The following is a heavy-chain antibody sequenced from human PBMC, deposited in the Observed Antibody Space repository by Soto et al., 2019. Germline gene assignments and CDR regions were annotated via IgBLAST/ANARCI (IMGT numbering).Heavy chain of an antibody. CDR2: ISGSGVST. Sequence: GGSLRLSCAASGFTFSSYAMSWVRQAPGKGLEWVSAISGSGVSTYYADSVKGRFTISRDNSKNTLYLQMNRLRAEDTAVYYCAKEERAYYDFWSGRSMDVWGQGTTVTVSS. CDR3: AKEERAYYDFWSGRSMDV. V-gene: IGHV3-23*01. J-gene: IGHJ6*02. D-gene: IGHD3-3*01. CDR1: GFTFSSYA.